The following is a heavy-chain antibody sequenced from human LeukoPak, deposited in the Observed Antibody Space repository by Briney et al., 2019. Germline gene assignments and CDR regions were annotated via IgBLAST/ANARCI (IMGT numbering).Heavy chain of an antibody. CDR2: IYYSGST. Sequence: PSETLSLTCTVSGGSISSHYWSWIRQPPGKGLEWIGYIYYSGSTNYNPSLKSRVTISVDTSKNQFSLKLSSVTAADTAVYYCARADFWSGYYVYWGQGTLVTVSS. D-gene: IGHD3-3*01. V-gene: IGHV4-59*11. CDR1: GGSISSHY. CDR3: ARADFWSGYYVY. J-gene: IGHJ4*02.